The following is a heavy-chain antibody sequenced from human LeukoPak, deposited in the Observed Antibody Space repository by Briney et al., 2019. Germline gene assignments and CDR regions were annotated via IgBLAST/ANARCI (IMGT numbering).Heavy chain of an antibody. Sequence: PGGSLRLSCAASGFSFSSYWMSWVRQAPGKGLEWVANIKQDGNEKYYVDSVKGRFTISRDNAKNSLYLQMNSLSAEDTAVYYCARERIWTGKTFDYWGQGTLVTVSS. CDR2: IKQDGNEK. D-gene: IGHD3/OR15-3a*01. J-gene: IGHJ4*02. V-gene: IGHV3-7*05. CDR1: GFSFSSYW. CDR3: ARERIWTGKTFDY.